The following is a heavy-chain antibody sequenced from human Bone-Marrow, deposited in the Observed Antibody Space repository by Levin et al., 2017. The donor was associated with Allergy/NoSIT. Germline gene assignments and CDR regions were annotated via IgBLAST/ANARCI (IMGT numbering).Heavy chain of an antibody. D-gene: IGHD3-3*01. CDR2: ISSDSGTI. CDR3: ARDPDSDFWSGYYADAFDI. Sequence: GESLKISCAASGFTFSSYSMNWVRQAPGKGLEWVSYISSDSGTIYYADSVKGRFTISRDNAKNSLYLQMNSLRAEDTAVYYCARDPDSDFWSGYYADAFDIWGQGTMVTVSS. V-gene: IGHV3-48*01. J-gene: IGHJ3*02. CDR1: GFTFSSYS.